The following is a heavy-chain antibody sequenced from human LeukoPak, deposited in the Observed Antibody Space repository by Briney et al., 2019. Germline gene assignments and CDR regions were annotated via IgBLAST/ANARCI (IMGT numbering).Heavy chain of an antibody. Sequence: GGSLILSCAASGFTFSSYAMSWVRQAPGKGLEWVSAISGSGGSTYYADSVKGRFTISRDNPKNTLYLQMNSLRAEDTAVYYCARMTTVTVDYWGQGTLVTVSS. V-gene: IGHV3-23*01. J-gene: IGHJ4*02. CDR2: ISGSGGST. CDR1: GFTFSSYA. CDR3: ARMTTVTVDY. D-gene: IGHD4-17*01.